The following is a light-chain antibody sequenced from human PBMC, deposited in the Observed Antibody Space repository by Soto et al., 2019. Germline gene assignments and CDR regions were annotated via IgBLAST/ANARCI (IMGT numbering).Light chain of an antibody. CDR2: DVS. V-gene: IGLV2-14*01. Sequence: QSVLTQPASVSGSPGQSITISCTGTSSDVGGYNYVSWYQQHPGKAPKLMIYDVSNRPSGVSNRFSGSKCGNTASLTISGLQAEDEADYYCSSYTSSSSPVVFGGGTQLTVL. CDR3: SSYTSSSSPVV. J-gene: IGLJ2*01. CDR1: SSDVGGYNY.